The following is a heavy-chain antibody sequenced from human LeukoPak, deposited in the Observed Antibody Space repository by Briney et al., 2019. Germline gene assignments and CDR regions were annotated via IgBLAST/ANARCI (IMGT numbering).Heavy chain of an antibody. V-gene: IGHV6-1*01. J-gene: IGHJ5*02. CDR3: ARAGGGFHDH. CDR2: TYYRSNWIY. D-gene: IGHD1-26*01. CDR1: GDSVSSNSAT. Sequence: SQTLSLTCVISGDSVSSNSATWHWIRQSPSRGLEWLGRTYYRSNWIYEYAVSVKSRISINPDTSMNQFSLQLTSVTPEDTAVYYCARAGGGFHDHWGQGVLVTMSS.